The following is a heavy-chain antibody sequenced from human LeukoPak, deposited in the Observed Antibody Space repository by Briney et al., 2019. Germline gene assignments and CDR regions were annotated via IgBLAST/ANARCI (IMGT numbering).Heavy chain of an antibody. V-gene: IGHV4-4*07. D-gene: IGHD6-13*01. CDR3: ARDPGSSWYYFDY. CDR1: GGSISGYY. CDR2: IHSSGTT. J-gene: IGHJ4*02. Sequence: SETLSLTCTVSGGSISGYYWSWIRQPAGKPLEWIGRIHSSGTTNYNPSLKSRVTTSLDTSKNQFSLKLSSVTAADTAVYYCARDPGSSWYYFDYWGQGTLVTVSS.